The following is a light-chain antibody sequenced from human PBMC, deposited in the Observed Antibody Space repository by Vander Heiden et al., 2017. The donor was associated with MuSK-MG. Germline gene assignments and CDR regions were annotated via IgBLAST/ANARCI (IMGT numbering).Light chain of an antibody. CDR1: SSNIGSNT. CDR2: SNN. V-gene: IGLV1-44*01. Sequence: QSVLTQPPSASGPPGQRVTISCSGSSSNIGSNTVNGYQQLPGTAPKLRIYSNNQRPSGVPDRFSGSKSGTSASLAISGLQSEDEADYYCAAWDDSLNGPVFGGGTKLTVL. J-gene: IGLJ2*01. CDR3: AAWDDSLNGPV.